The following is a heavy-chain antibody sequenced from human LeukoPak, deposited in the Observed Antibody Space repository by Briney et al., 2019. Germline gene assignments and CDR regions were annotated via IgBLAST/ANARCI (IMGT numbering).Heavy chain of an antibody. CDR3: ARDSGRGGWYYYSDY. Sequence: GGSLRLSCAASGFTFSSYSMNWVRQAPGKGLEWVSSISSSSSYIYYADSVKGRSTISRDNAKNSLYLQMNSLRAEDTAVYYCARDSGRGGWYYYSDYWGQGTLVTVSS. V-gene: IGHV3-21*01. CDR1: GFTFSSYS. J-gene: IGHJ4*02. CDR2: ISSSSSYI. D-gene: IGHD6-19*01.